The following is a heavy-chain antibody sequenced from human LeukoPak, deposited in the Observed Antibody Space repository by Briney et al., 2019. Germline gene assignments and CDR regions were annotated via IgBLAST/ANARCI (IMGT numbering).Heavy chain of an antibody. Sequence: GGALRLSCAASGFTFSSYEMNWVRQAPGKGLEWVSKISSSGSAIYYADSVKGRFTISRDNAKSTLYLQLNSLRAEDTAVYYCARGGSLGYWGQGTLVTVSS. CDR1: GFTFSSYE. J-gene: IGHJ4*02. CDR3: ARGGSLGY. CDR2: ISSSGSAI. V-gene: IGHV3-48*03. D-gene: IGHD6-19*01.